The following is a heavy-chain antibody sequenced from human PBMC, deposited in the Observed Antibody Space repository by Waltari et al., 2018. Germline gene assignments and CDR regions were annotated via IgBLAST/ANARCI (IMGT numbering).Heavy chain of an antibody. J-gene: IGHJ4*02. V-gene: IGHV1-2*06. CDR1: GYTFTGYY. CDR2: INPNSGGT. CDR3: ARDPWRADYGDYSFDY. Sequence: QVQLVQSGAEVKKPGASVKVSCKASGYTFTGYYMHWVRQAPGQGLEWMGRINPNSGGTNYAQKFQGRVTRTRDTSISTAYMERSRLRSDDTAVYYCARDPWRADYGDYSFDYWGQGTLVTVSS. D-gene: IGHD4-17*01.